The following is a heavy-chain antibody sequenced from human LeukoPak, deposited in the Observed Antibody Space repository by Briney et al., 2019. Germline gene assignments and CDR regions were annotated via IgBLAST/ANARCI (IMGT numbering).Heavy chain of an antibody. D-gene: IGHD3-22*01. CDR3: ARGVGYYDSSGYSYYFDY. V-gene: IGHV3-53*01. CDR1: GFTFSSYA. CDR2: IYSGGST. Sequence: PGGSLRLSCAASGFTFSSYAMSWVRQAPGKGLEWVSVIYSGGSTYYADSVKGRFTISRDNSKNTLYLQMNSLRAEDTAVYYCARGVGYYDSSGYSYYFDYWGQGTLVTVSS. J-gene: IGHJ4*02.